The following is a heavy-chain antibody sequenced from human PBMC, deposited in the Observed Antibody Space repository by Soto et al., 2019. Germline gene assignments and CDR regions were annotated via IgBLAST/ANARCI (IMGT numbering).Heavy chain of an antibody. D-gene: IGHD1-26*01. V-gene: IGHV3-15*07. CDR3: TTDRLVRLVGGFDY. J-gene: IGHJ4*02. Sequence: EVQLLESGGGLVKPGGSLRLSCAASGFTFSNAWMNWVRQAPGKGLEWVGRIKSKTDGGTTDYAAHVKGRFTISRDDSKNTLYLQMNSLKTEDTAVYYCTTDRLVRLVGGFDYWGQGTLVTVSS. CDR1: GFTFSNAW. CDR2: IKSKTDGGTT.